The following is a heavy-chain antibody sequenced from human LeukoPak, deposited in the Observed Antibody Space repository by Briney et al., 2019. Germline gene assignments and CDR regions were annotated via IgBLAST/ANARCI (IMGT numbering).Heavy chain of an antibody. Sequence: GGSLRLSCAASGFTFSSYGMYWVRQAPGKGLEWVAFIRYDGSNKYYADSVKGRFTISRDNSKNTLYLQMNSLRAEDTAVYFCAKGSKAVLFTRDHYMDVWGKGTTVTISS. CDR1: GFTFSSYG. CDR2: IRYDGSNK. J-gene: IGHJ6*03. V-gene: IGHV3-30*02. D-gene: IGHD3-3*01. CDR3: AKGSKAVLFTRDHYMDV.